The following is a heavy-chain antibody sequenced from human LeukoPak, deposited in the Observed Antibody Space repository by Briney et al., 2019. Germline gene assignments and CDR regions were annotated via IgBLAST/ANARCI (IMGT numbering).Heavy chain of an antibody. J-gene: IGHJ4*02. Sequence: ASVKVSCKASGYTFTGYYMHWVRQAPGQGLEWMGWINPNSGGTNYAQKFQGRVTMTRDTSISTAYMELSRLRSDDTAVYYCARAIMITIGRVIVDDYWGQGTLVTVSS. D-gene: IGHD3-16*02. V-gene: IGHV1-2*02. CDR1: GYTFTGYY. CDR3: ARAIMITIGRVIVDDY. CDR2: INPNSGGT.